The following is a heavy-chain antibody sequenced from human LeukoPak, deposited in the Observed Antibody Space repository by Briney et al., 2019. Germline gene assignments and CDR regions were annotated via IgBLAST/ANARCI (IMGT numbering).Heavy chain of an antibody. J-gene: IGHJ4*02. D-gene: IGHD3-10*01. Sequence: GGSLRLSCAASGFTFSSYGMHWVRQAPGKGLEWVAFIRYDGSNKYYADSVKGRFTISRDNSKNTLYLQMNSLRAEDTAVYYCAKSELSTYYYGSGSFAGADYWGQETLVTVSS. CDR1: GFTFSSYG. V-gene: IGHV3-30*02. CDR2: IRYDGSNK. CDR3: AKSELSTYYYGSGSFAGADY.